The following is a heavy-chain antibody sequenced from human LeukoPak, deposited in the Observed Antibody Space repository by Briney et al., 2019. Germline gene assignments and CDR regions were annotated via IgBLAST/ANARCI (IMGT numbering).Heavy chain of an antibody. V-gene: IGHV4-34*01. CDR2: INHSGST. CDR1: GGSFSGYY. D-gene: IGHD2-2*01. CDR3: ARSLYCSSTSCSGFDP. Sequence: SEALSLTCAVYGGSFSGYYWSWIRQPPGKGLEWIGEINHSGSTNYNPSLKSRVTISVDTSKNQFSLKPSSVTAADTAVYYCARSLYCSSTSCSGFDPWGQGTLVTVSS. J-gene: IGHJ5*02.